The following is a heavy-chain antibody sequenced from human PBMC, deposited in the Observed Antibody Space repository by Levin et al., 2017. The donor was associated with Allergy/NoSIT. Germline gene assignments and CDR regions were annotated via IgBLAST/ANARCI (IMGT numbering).Heavy chain of an antibody. Sequence: SETLSLTCTVSGGSISSYYWSWIRQPPGKGLEWIGYIYYSGSTNYNPSLKSRVTISVDTSKNQFSLKLSSVTAADTAVYYCARGHSYAGLLGYYYYYMDVWGKGTTVTVSS. CDR1: GGSISSYY. D-gene: IGHD1-26*01. CDR2: IYYSGST. V-gene: IGHV4-59*01. CDR3: ARGHSYAGLLGYYYYYMDV. J-gene: IGHJ6*03.